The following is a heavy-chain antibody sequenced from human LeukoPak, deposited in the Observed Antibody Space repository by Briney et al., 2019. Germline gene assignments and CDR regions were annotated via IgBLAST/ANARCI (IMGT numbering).Heavy chain of an antibody. Sequence: TGGSLRLSCAASGLTSSNYAMSWVRQAPGKGLECVSVIYSGGGTYYANSVKGRFTISRDNSKNTLYLQMNSLRAEDTAVYYCARGINYDNSLFYWGQGTLVTVSS. J-gene: IGHJ4*02. V-gene: IGHV3-53*01. CDR3: ARGINYDNSLFY. CDR1: GLTSSNYA. D-gene: IGHD3-22*01. CDR2: IYSGGGT.